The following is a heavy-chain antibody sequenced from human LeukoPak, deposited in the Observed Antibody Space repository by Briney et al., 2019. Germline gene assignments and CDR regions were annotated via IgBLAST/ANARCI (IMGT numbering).Heavy chain of an antibody. Sequence: TGGSLRLSCAASGFTFNDYNLNWVRQAPGKGLEWISSISGSSSYIYYADSVKGRFTISRDNANNSLYLQMNSLRDEDTAVYYCAGPMVRGVSIFGYWGQGTLVTVSS. CDR3: AGPMVRGVSIFGY. V-gene: IGHV3-21*01. CDR2: ISGSSSYI. D-gene: IGHD3-10*01. J-gene: IGHJ4*02. CDR1: GFTFNDYN.